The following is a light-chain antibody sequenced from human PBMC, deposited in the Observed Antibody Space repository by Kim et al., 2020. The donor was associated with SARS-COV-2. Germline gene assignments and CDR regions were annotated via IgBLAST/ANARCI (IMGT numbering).Light chain of an antibody. J-gene: IGLJ2*01. V-gene: IGLV2-11*03. CDR1: SNDVGGYNY. CDR2: DVS. Sequence: PGQPVTISCSETSNDVGGYNYVSWYQQHPGKAPKLMIYDVSNRPSGVPDRFSGSKSGNPASLTISGLQPEDEADYYCCSYAGSYTVFGGGTQLTVL. CDR3: CSYAGSYTV.